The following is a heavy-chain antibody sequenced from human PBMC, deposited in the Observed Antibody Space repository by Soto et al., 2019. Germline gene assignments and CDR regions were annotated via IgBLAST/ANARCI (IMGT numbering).Heavy chain of an antibody. V-gene: IGHV1-8*01. D-gene: IGHD6-13*01. Sequence: QVQLVQYGAEVKKPGASVKVSCKASGYTFTSYDINWVRQATGQGLEWMGWMNPNSGNTGSAQKFQGRVTMSRNTSIRTAYRELSSLRSEDTAVYYCARERAAAGTEYWGQGTLVTVSS. CDR3: ARERAAAGTEY. J-gene: IGHJ4*02. CDR1: GYTFTSYD. CDR2: MNPNSGNT.